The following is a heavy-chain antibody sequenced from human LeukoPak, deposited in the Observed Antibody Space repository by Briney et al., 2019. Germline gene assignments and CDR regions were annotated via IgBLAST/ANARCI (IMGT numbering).Heavy chain of an antibody. D-gene: IGHD3-16*01. V-gene: IGHV5-51*01. J-gene: IGHJ4*02. CDR3: AIWRTGGWGSFIFDY. CDR1: GYSFSSYW. Sequence: GESLKISCKGSGYSFSSYWIGWVRQMPGKGLEWMGIIYPGDSDTRYSPSFQGQVTISADKSISTAYLQCSSLKASDTAIYYCAIWRTGGWGSFIFDYWGQGTLVTVSS. CDR2: IYPGDSDT.